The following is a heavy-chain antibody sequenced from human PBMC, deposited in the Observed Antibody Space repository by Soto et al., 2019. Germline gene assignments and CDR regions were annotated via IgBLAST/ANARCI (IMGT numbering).Heavy chain of an antibody. CDR3: ARDNCISTSCYSYYYYGMDV. J-gene: IGHJ6*02. D-gene: IGHD2-2*01. CDR1: GLTFSSFG. Sequence: GGSLRLSCAASGLTFSSFGMHWVRQAPGKGLEWVAVISYDGSNKYYSGSVKGRFTISRDNSKNTLFLQMNSLRAEDTAVYYCARDNCISTSCYSYYYYGMDVWGQGTTVTVSS. V-gene: IGHV3-30*03. CDR2: ISYDGSNK.